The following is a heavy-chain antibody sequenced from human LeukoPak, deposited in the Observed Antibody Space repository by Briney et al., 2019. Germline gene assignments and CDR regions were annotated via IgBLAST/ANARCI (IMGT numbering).Heavy chain of an antibody. D-gene: IGHD4-23*01. Sequence: GGSLRLSCAASGFTFSNFGMSWVRQAPGKGLEWVSVISGSGGSTYYADSVKGRFTISRDNSKNTLYLQMNSLRAEDTAVYYCAKEFAYGGNSDYWGQGTLVTVSS. CDR3: AKEFAYGGNSDY. CDR2: ISGSGGST. V-gene: IGHV3-23*01. J-gene: IGHJ4*02. CDR1: GFTFSNFG.